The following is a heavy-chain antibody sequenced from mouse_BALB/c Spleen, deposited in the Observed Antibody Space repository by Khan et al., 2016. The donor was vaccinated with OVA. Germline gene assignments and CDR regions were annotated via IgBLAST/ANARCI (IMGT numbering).Heavy chain of an antibody. CDR1: GFTFSDYY. J-gene: IGHJ3*01. D-gene: IGHD2-13*01. V-gene: IGHV5-4*02. CDR2: ISDGGSYT. CDR3: VRGFYGDPFAY. Sequence: EVELVESGGGLVKPGGSLKLSCAASGFTFSDYYMYWVRQTPEKRLEWVATISDGGSYTYYPDSVKGRFTISRDDDENNLYLQMSSLKPEDTAMYYCVRGFYGDPFAYWGQVTLVTVSA.